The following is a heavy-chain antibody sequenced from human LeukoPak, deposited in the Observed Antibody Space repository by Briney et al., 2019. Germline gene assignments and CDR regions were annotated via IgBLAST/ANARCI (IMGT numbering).Heavy chain of an antibody. CDR3: AKGPAPYYYDSSGYYYHTLGWFDP. CDR1: GFTFSSYA. D-gene: IGHD3-22*01. J-gene: IGHJ5*02. V-gene: IGHV3-23*01. Sequence: GGSLRLSCAASGFTFSSYAMSWVRQAPGKGLEWVSAISGSGGSTYYADSVKGRFTISRDNSKNTLYLQMNSLRAEDTAVYYWAKGPAPYYYDSSGYYYHTLGWFDPWGQGTLVTVSS. CDR2: ISGSGGST.